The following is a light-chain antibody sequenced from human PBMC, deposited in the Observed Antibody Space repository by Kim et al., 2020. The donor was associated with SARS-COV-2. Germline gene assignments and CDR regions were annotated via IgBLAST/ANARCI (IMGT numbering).Light chain of an antibody. Sequence: RQTPTPPCTGTSNNVCNQGASWLQHHQGHPPKVLSYRSNNRPSGISERLSASRSGNTASLTITGLQPEDEADYYCSAWDSSLNAVVFGGGTQLTVL. CDR1: SNNVCNQG. CDR3: SAWDSSLNAVV. V-gene: IGLV10-54*01. CDR2: RSN. J-gene: IGLJ2*01.